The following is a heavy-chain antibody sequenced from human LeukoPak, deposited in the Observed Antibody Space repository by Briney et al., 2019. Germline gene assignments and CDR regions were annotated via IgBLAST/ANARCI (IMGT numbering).Heavy chain of an antibody. CDR2: INHSGST. CDR3: AREREGYFDL. Sequence: SETLSLTCAVYVGSSSGYYWSWIRQPPGKGLEWIGEINHSGSTNYNPSLKSRVTISVVTSKNQFSLKLSSVTAADTAVYYCAREREGYFDLWGRGNLVTVSS. CDR1: VGSSSGYY. V-gene: IGHV4-34*01. J-gene: IGHJ2*01.